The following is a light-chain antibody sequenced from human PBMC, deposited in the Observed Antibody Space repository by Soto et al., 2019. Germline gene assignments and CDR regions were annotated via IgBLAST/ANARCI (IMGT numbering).Light chain of an antibody. CDR2: GAS. CDR3: QQYGSSPVT. J-gene: IGKJ4*01. CDR1: QSVSNSY. V-gene: IGKV3-20*01. Sequence: ENVLTQSPGTLSLSPGERATLSCRASQSVSNSYLAWYQQKPGQAPRLLIYGASSRATGIPDRFSGSGSGTDFTLTISRLEPEDFAVFYCQQYGSSPVTFGGGTKADIK.